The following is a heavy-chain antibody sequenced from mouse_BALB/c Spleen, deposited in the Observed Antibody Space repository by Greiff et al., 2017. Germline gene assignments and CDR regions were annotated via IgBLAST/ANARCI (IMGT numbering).Heavy chain of an antibody. CDR3: ARGRNWDYFDY. CDR1: GYSITSGYY. D-gene: IGHD4-1*01. CDR2: ISYDGSN. V-gene: IGHV3-6*02. J-gene: IGHJ2*01. Sequence: DVQLQESGPGLVKPSKSLSLTCSVTGYSITSGYYWNWIRQFPGNKLEWMGYISYDGSNNYNPSLKNRISITRDTSKNQFFLKLNSVTTEDTATYYCARGRNWDYFDYWGQGTTLTVSS.